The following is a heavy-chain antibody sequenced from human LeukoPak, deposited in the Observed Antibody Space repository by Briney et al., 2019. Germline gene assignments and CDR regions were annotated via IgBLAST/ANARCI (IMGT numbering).Heavy chain of an antibody. J-gene: IGHJ6*02. CDR2: ISSSSSYI. CDR3: ATDGTVVPVTDRPYYYYYGMDV. CDR1: GLTFSSYS. D-gene: IGHD4-17*01. Sequence: GGSLRLSCAASGLTFSSYSMNWVRQAPGKGLEWVSSISSSSSYIYYADSVKGRFTISRDNAKNSLYLQMNSLRAEDTAVYYCATDGTVVPVTDRPYYYYYGMDVWGQGTTVTVSS. V-gene: IGHV3-21*01.